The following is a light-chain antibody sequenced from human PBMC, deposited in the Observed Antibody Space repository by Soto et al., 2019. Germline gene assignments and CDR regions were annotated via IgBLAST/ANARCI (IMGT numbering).Light chain of an antibody. CDR1: QSINSN. CDR2: GAS. J-gene: IGKJ5*01. V-gene: IGKV3-15*01. CDR3: QQYNNWPS. Sequence: EVLMTQSPATLSVSPGDRATLSCRASQSINSNLAWYQQQPGQAPRLLIYGASTRATAVPDRFSGSGSGTDFTLTITSLQSDDFAVYFCQQYNNWPSFGQGTRLEIK.